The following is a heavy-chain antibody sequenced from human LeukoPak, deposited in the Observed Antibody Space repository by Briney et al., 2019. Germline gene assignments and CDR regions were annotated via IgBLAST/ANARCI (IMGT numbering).Heavy chain of an antibody. CDR3: ARHEAEMATILGGY. V-gene: IGHV4-61*02. CDR1: GGSISSGSYY. Sequence: PSQTLSLTCTVSGGSISSGSYYWSWIRQPAGKGLEWIGRIYTSGSTNYNPSLKSRVTISVDTSKNQFSLRLSSVTAADTAVYYCARHEAEMATILGGYWGQGTLFTVSS. J-gene: IGHJ4*02. D-gene: IGHD5-24*01. CDR2: IYTSGST.